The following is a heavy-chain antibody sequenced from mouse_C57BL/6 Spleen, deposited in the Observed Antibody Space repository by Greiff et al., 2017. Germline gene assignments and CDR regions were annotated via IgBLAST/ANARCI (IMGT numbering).Heavy chain of an antibody. CDR2: IYPGSGNT. J-gene: IGHJ3*01. CDR3: ARDYYGRGEFAY. V-gene: IGHV1-66*01. Sequence: QVQLKQSGPELVKPWASVKISCKASGYSFTSYYIHWVKQRPGQGLEWIGWIYPGSGNTKYNEKFKGKATLTADTSSSTAYMQLSSLTSEDSAVYYCARDYYGRGEFAYWGQGTLVTVSA. CDR1: GYSFTSYY. D-gene: IGHD1-1*01.